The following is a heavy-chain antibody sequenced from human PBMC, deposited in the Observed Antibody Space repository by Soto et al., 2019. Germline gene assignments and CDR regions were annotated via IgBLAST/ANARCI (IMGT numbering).Heavy chain of an antibody. V-gene: IGHV3-23*01. J-gene: IGHJ3*01. Sequence: PRGPLRLSCAASGFTFSTYAMSWVRQAPGKGLEWVSAISGSAEITYYADSVKGRFTISRDNSINMLYLQMNSLRTEDTAVYYCAHPRGYGVFDAYDFWGQGA. CDR3: AHPRGYGVFDAYDF. D-gene: IGHD4-17*01. CDR1: GFTFSTYA. CDR2: ISGSAEIT.